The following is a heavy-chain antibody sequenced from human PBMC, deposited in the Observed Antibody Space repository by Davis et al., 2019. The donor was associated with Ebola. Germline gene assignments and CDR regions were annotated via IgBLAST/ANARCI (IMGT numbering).Heavy chain of an antibody. V-gene: IGHV3-48*02. CDR3: ARRCWHSDSSGYIDGLDV. Sequence: PGGSLRLSCAASGFTFRSYSMNWVRQAPGKGLQWVSYISSSSSAIHYADSVKGRFTIFRDNAKNSLYLQMNSLRDEDTAVYCCARRCWHSDSSGYIDGLDVWGQGTTVTVSS. CDR2: ISSSSSAI. CDR1: GFTFRSYS. D-gene: IGHD3-22*01. J-gene: IGHJ6*02.